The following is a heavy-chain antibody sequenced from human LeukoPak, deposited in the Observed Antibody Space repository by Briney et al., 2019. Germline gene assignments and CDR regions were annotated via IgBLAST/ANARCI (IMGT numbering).Heavy chain of an antibody. J-gene: IGHJ3*01. CDR3: ARDPNGDYIGAFEF. D-gene: IGHD4-17*01. CDR1: GFTFSNYA. CDR2: ITSGGAP. V-gene: IGHV3-23*01. Sequence: GGSLRLSCAASGFTFSNYAVMWVRQAPGQGLEWVSAITSGGAPRYADSVKGRFTISRDNSKNTLYLKMHSLRVEDTAKYFCARDPNGDYIGAFEFWGQGTGVTVSS.